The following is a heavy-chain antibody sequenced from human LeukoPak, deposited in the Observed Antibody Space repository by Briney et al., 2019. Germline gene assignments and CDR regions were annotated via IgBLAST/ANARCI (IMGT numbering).Heavy chain of an antibody. V-gene: IGHV3-30-3*01. Sequence: GGSLRPSCAASGFTFSSYAMHWVRQAPGKGLEWVAVISYDGSNKYYADSVKGRFTISRDNSKNTLYLQMNSLRAEDTAVYYCAREMGQYSSSYFDYWGQGTLVTVSS. CDR3: AREMGQYSSSYFDY. CDR1: GFTFSSYA. J-gene: IGHJ4*02. D-gene: IGHD6-6*01. CDR2: ISYDGSNK.